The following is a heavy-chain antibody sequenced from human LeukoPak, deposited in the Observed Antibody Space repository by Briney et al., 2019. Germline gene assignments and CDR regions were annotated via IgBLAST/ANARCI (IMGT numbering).Heavy chain of an antibody. V-gene: IGHV4-59*01. D-gene: IGHD6-19*01. CDR3: ARVSSGWYEGYYYYYMDV. Sequence: PGGSLRLSCTVSGFTLSSYEMSWIRQPPGKGLEWIGYIYYSGSTNYNPSLKRRVTISVDTSKNQFSLKLSSVTAADTAVYYCARVSSGWYEGYYYYYMDVWGKGTTVTVSS. CDR2: IYYSGST. CDR1: GFTLSSYE. J-gene: IGHJ6*03.